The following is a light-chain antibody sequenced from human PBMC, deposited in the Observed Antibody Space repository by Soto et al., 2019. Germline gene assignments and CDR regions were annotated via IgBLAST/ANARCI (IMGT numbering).Light chain of an antibody. CDR1: QDISSY. CDR2: AAS. J-gene: IGKJ4*01. CDR3: QQLKKYPLS. Sequence: IQLTQSPSSLSASIGDRVTITCRASQDISSYLARYRQKAGKAPELLIEAASTLQSGVPSRFSGSGSGTDFALTISSLQPEDFATYYCQQLKKYPLSFGGGTKVEIK. V-gene: IGKV1-9*01.